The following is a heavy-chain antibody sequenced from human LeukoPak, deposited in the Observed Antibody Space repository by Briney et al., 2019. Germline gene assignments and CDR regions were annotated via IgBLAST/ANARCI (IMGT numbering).Heavy chain of an antibody. V-gene: IGHV1-18*01. CDR2: ISAHNGNT. CDR3: ARDGHDDILTGYYDGVIYYYGMDV. D-gene: IGHD3-9*01. J-gene: IGHJ6*02. Sequence: ASVKVSCKASGYTFTSYGISWVRQAPGRGLEWMGWISAHNGNTNYAQKLRGRVNMTTDTSTSTAYREVRGLSSHHTGVYYCARDGHDDILTGYYDGVIYYYGMDVWGQGTTVTVSS. CDR1: GYTFTSYG.